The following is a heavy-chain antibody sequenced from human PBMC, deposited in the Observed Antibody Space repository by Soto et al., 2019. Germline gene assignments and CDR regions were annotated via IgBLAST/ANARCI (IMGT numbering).Heavy chain of an antibody. J-gene: IGHJ4*02. Sequence: SETLSLTCTVSGGSISSSSYYWGWIRQPPGKGLEWIGSIYYSGSTYYNPSLKSRVTISVDTSKNQFSLKLSSVTAADTAVYYCARLNWNDPVDYWGQGTLVTVSS. CDR2: IYYSGST. CDR1: GGSISSSSYY. CDR3: ARLNWNDPVDY. D-gene: IGHD1-1*01. V-gene: IGHV4-39*01.